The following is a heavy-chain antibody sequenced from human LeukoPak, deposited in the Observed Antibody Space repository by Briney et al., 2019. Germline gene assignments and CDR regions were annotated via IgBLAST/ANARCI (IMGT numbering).Heavy chain of an antibody. J-gene: IGHJ3*01. V-gene: IGHV4-39*01. CDR2: IYYSGST. CDR3: ARPSPPLVT. D-gene: IGHD2/OR15-2a*01. CDR1: GGSISSSSYY. Sequence: SETLSLTCTVSGGSISSSSYYWGWIRQPPGKGLEWIGSIYYSGSTYYNPSLKSRVTISVDTSKNQFSLKLSSVTAADTAVYYCARPSPPLVTWGQGTMVTVSS.